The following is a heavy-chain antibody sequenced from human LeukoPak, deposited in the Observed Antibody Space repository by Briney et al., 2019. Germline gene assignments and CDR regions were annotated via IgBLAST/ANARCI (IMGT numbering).Heavy chain of an antibody. Sequence: PGGSLTLSCTPSGFTFRMYAMSWVRQAPGKGLESVASIIYDGRHTYYAASVKGRFTISRDNSQNTLYLQMNSLRAEDTALYYCAKDGLSYDGITHVYYFQSLGQGTLVTVSS. D-gene: IGHD3-22*01. CDR2: IIYDGRHT. CDR1: GFTFRMYA. V-gene: IGHV3-23*01. CDR3: AKDGLSYDGITHVYYFQS. J-gene: IGHJ4*02.